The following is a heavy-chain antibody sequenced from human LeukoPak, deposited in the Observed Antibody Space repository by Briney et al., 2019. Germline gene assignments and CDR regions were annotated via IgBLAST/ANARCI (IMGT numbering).Heavy chain of an antibody. CDR1: GFTLSTYW. D-gene: IGHD3-16*01. CDR3: ASWGAGGTS. Sequence: GGSLRLSCEASGFTLSTYWMNWVRQVPGKGLDWVANINPDGSGKRYVDSVKGRFTIARDNADNSLSLQMNSLRAEDTAVYYCASWGAGGTSWGQGTLATVPS. V-gene: IGHV3-7*01. J-gene: IGHJ5*02. CDR2: INPDGSGK.